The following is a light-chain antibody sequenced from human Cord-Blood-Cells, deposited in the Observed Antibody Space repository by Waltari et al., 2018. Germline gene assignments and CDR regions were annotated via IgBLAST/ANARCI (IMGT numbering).Light chain of an antibody. Sequence: QSVLTQPPSASGTPGQRVTISCSGSSSNIGSNYVYWYQQLPGTAPKLLWLRNNPRPSGVPDRFAGSESGTSASLAISGRRSEDEADYYCAAWDDSLSGLVFGGGTKLTVL. CDR2: RNN. CDR3: AAWDDSLSGLV. V-gene: IGLV1-47*01. J-gene: IGLJ2*01. CDR1: SSNIGSNY.